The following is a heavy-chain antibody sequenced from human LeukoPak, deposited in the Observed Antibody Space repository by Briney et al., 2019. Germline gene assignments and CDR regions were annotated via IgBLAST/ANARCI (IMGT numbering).Heavy chain of an antibody. J-gene: IGHJ4*02. D-gene: IGHD5-18*01. CDR2: IYPGDSDT. V-gene: IGHV5-51*01. CDR1: GYSFTSYW. CDR3: ARQVTWIQLWPHFDY. Sequence: GESLKISCKGSGYSFTSYWIGWVRQMPGKGLEWMGIIYPGDSDTRYSPSFQGQVTISADKSISTAYLQWSSLKASDTAMYYYARQVTWIQLWPHFDYWGQGTLVTVSS.